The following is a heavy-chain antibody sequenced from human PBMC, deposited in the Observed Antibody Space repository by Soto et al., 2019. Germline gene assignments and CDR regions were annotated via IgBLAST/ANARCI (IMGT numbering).Heavy chain of an antibody. V-gene: IGHV1-46*03. Sequence: ASVKVSCTASGYSFISYYMHWVRQAPGQGLEWMGVINPSDGSIINPRGGSTTYAQKFQGRVTMTRDTSTSTVYMELSSPRTDNTAVYYCARDHYYGSGSYNFFDYWGQGTPVTVSS. D-gene: IGHD3-10*01. CDR3: ARDHYYGSGSYNFFDY. J-gene: IGHJ4*02. CDR1: GYSFISYY. CDR2: INPRGGST.